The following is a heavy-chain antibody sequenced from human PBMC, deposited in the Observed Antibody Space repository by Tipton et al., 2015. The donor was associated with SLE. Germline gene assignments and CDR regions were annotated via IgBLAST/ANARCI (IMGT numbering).Heavy chain of an antibody. CDR3: ARDEYRYDPTGYHLLGHFDF. CDR2: VYYTGNT. D-gene: IGHD3-22*01. CDR1: GDSITSSIYY. V-gene: IGHV4-39*07. Sequence: TLSLTCIVSGDSITSSIYYWGWIRQLPGKWLDWVGTVYYTGNTFYNPSLKSRVTISVDTSKNQFSLNLSSVTAADTAVYYCARDEYRYDPTGYHLLGHFDFWGQGALVTVSS. J-gene: IGHJ4*02.